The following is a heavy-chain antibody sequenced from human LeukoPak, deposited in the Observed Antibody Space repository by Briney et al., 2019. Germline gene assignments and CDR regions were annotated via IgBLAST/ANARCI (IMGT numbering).Heavy chain of an antibody. CDR1: GGTFISYA. CDR3: ATDSHFDY. Sequence: SVKVSCKASGGTFISYAISWVRQAPGQGLEWMGRIIPILGIANYAQKFQGRVTITADKSTSTAYMELSSLRSEDTAVYYCATDSHFDYWGQGTLVTVSS. V-gene: IGHV1-69*04. CDR2: IIPILGIA. J-gene: IGHJ4*02.